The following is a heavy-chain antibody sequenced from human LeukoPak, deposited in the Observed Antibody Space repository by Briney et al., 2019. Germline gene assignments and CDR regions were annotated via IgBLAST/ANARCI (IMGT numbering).Heavy chain of an antibody. V-gene: IGHV1-2*02. CDR1: GYTFTGYY. D-gene: IGHD3-22*01. J-gene: IGHJ3*02. CDR2: INPNSGGT. CDR3: ASLYYYDSSGVIDASDI. Sequence: GASVKVSCKASGYTFTGYYMHWVRQAPGQGLEWMGWINPNSGGTNYAQKFQGRVTMTRDTSISTAYMELSRLRSDDTAVYYCASLYYYDSSGVIDASDIWGQGTMVTVSS.